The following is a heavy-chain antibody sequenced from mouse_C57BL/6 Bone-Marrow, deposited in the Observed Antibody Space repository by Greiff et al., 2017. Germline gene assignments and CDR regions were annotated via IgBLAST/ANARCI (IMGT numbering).Heavy chain of an antibody. CDR3: ARVGYSNYEYFDD. J-gene: IGHJ2*01. CDR2: IYPSDSET. CDR1: GYTFTSYW. D-gene: IGHD2-5*01. V-gene: IGHV1-61*01. Sequence: QVQLQQPGAELVRPGSSVKLSCKASGYTFTSYWMDWVKQRPGQGLEWIGNIYPSDSETHYNQKFKDKATLTVDKSSSTAYMQLSSLTSEDSAVYYCARVGYSNYEYFDDWGQGTTLTVSS.